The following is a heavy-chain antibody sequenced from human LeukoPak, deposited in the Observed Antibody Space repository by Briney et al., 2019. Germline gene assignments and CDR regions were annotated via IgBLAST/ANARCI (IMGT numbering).Heavy chain of an antibody. CDR3: ASRTGYYSGMDV. Sequence: PSETLSLTSGVHVGSFTDAYWSWIRQPPGKGLEWIGEINHSGTTKYNPSLKSRVTISVDTSKNQLSLKLSSVTAADTAVYYCASRTGYYSGMDVWGQGTTVTVSS. CDR2: INHSGTT. J-gene: IGHJ6*02. V-gene: IGHV4-34*01. CDR1: VGSFTDAY. D-gene: IGHD1-14*01.